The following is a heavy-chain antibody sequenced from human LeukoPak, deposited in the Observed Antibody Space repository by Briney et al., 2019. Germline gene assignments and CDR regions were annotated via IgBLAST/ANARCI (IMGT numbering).Heavy chain of an antibody. D-gene: IGHD6-19*01. J-gene: IGHJ3*02. Sequence: GGSLRLSCAASGFTVSSNYMSWVRQAPGKGLEWVSVIYSGGSTYYADSVKGRFTISRDNSKNTLYLQMNSLRAEDTAVYYCAMGMGWCHDAFDIWGQGTMVTVSS. CDR2: IYSGGST. CDR1: GFTVSSNY. CDR3: AMGMGWCHDAFDI. V-gene: IGHV3-53*01.